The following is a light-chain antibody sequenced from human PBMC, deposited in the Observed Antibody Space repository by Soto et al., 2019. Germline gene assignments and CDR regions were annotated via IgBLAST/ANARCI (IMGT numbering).Light chain of an antibody. Sequence: EIVMTQSPATLSVSPGERATLSCRASQSVSSNLAWFQQKPGQAPRLLMYGASTRATGIPARFSGSGSGTEFTLTISSLQSEDFAVYYCQQYHHWRTFGQGTKVEIK. V-gene: IGKV3-15*01. CDR1: QSVSSN. CDR2: GAS. J-gene: IGKJ1*01. CDR3: QQYHHWRT.